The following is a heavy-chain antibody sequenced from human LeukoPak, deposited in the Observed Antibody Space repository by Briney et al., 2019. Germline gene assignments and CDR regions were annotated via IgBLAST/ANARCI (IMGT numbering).Heavy chain of an antibody. Sequence: PGGSLRLSCAASGFTFDDDAIQWVRQGPGKGLEWVSLISGDGDSTYYADSVKGRFTISRDNSKNSLYLHMNSLRSEDTALYYCATRSSWHSLQKWAQGTVVTVSS. J-gene: IGHJ4*02. CDR3: ATRSSWHSLQK. CDR1: GFTFDDDA. V-gene: IGHV3-43*02. CDR2: ISGDGDST. D-gene: IGHD6-13*01.